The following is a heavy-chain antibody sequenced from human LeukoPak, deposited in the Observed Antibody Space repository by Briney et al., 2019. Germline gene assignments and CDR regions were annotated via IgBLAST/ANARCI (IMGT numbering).Heavy chain of an antibody. V-gene: IGHV3-21*04. D-gene: IGHD3-22*01. CDR1: GFTFSSYS. Sequence: TGGSLRLSCAASGFTFSSYSMNWVRQAPGKGLEWVSSISSSSSYIYYADSVKGRFTISRDNAKNSLYLQMNGLRAEDTAVYYCARSTRYYYDSSGYYRGIDYWGQGTLVTVSS. CDR3: ARSTRYYYDSSGYYRGIDY. CDR2: ISSSSSYI. J-gene: IGHJ4*02.